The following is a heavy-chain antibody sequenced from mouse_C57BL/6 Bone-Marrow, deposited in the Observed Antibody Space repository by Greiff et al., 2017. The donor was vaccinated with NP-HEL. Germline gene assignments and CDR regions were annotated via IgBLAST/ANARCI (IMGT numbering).Heavy chain of an antibody. CDR3: ATGYGSSPYYFDY. Sequence: QVQLTQRCSYLFIPWSSVKLSCKASGYTFTSYWMHWVKQRPIQGLEWIGNIDPSDSETHYNQKFKDKATLTVDKSSSTAYMQLSSLTSEDSAVYYCATGYGSSPYYFDYWGQGTTLTVSS. V-gene: IGHV1-52*01. J-gene: IGHJ2*01. D-gene: IGHD1-1*01. CDR1: GYTFTSYW. CDR2: IDPSDSET.